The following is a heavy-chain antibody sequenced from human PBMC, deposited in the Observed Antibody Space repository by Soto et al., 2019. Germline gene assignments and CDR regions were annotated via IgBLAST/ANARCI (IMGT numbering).Heavy chain of an antibody. V-gene: IGHV4-31*11. CDR2: IYYSWST. CDR3: ARGGPTTDDWFDP. Sequence: SETLTLTCALICLSIPSLGFEWMSISELPGQGLDWIGYIYYSWSTYYYPSLKSRVTISVDTSKNQFSLKLSSVTAADTAVYYCARGGPTTDDWFDPWGQGTLVTVCS. J-gene: IGHJ5*02. CDR1: CLSIPSLGFE. D-gene: IGHD4-17*01.